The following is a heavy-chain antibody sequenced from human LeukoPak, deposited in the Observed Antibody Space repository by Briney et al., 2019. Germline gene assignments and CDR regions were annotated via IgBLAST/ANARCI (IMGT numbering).Heavy chain of an antibody. V-gene: IGHV4-59*01. D-gene: IGHD1-26*01. J-gene: IGHJ3*02. Sequence: ASETLCLTCTVSGGSISSYYWGWIRQPPGKGLEWVGYISYSGSTNYNPSLKSRVTISVDTSKNQFSLKLSSVTAADTVVYYCAREAGSFDIWGQGTMVTVSS. CDR3: AREAGSFDI. CDR2: ISYSGST. CDR1: GGSISSYY.